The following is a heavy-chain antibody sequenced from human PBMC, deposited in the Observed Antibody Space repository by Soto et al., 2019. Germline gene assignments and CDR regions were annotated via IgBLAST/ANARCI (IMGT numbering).Heavy chain of an antibody. D-gene: IGHD4-17*01. Sequence: PSETLSLTCTVSGGSISSSSYYWGWIRQPPGKGLEWIGSIYYSGSTYYNPSLKSRVTISVDTSKNQFSLNLSSVTAADTAVYYCAKTRDDYGDKRPSYYYYGMDVWGQGTTVTVSS. CDR3: AKTRDDYGDKRPSYYYYGMDV. J-gene: IGHJ6*02. CDR2: IYYSGST. V-gene: IGHV4-39*01. CDR1: GGSISSSSYY.